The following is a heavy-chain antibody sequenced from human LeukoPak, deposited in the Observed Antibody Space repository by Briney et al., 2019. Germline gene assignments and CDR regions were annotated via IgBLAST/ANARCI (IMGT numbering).Heavy chain of an antibody. J-gene: IGHJ4*02. CDR1: GFTFSGYW. CDR2: IKQDGSEK. V-gene: IGHV3-7*01. CDR3: ARQRGYSYGRFDY. D-gene: IGHD5-18*01. Sequence: QTGGSLRLSCAASGFTFSGYWMSWVRQAPGKGLEWVANIKQDGSEKYYVDSVEGRFTFSRDNAKNSVYLQINSLRAEDTAVYYCARQRGYSYGRFDYWGQGTLVTVSS.